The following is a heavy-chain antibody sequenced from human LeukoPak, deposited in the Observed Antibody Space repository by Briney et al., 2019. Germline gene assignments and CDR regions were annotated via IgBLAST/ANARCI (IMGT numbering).Heavy chain of an antibody. V-gene: IGHV3-23*01. CDR1: GFTFSNFA. J-gene: IGHJ4*02. Sequence: GGSLRLSCTASGFTFSNFAMSWVRQAPGKGLEWVSALSGSGSSTYYADSVKGRFTTSRDNSKNTVYLQMNSLRAEDTALYYCAKTVAGEYWGQGTLVTVSS. CDR2: LSGSGSST. D-gene: IGHD6-19*01. CDR3: AKTVAGEY.